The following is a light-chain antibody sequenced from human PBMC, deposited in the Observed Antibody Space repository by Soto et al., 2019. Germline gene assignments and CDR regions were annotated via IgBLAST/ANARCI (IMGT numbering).Light chain of an antibody. CDR1: QSLLHNGGETF. CDR3: MQSTQLPPT. J-gene: IGKJ5*01. V-gene: IGKV2D-29*02. Sequence: DVVLTQTPLSLSVTPGQPASISCKSSQSLLHNGGETFRFWYLQKPGQSPQLLIYEVSNRFSGVPDRFSGGGSGTDFTLEISRVEAEDVGIYYCMQSTQLPPTFGQGTRLGIK. CDR2: EVS.